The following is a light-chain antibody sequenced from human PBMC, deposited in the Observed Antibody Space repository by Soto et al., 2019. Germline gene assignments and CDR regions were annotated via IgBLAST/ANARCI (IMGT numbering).Light chain of an antibody. CDR3: QQYCSSPRT. J-gene: IGKJ1*01. CDR2: GAS. Sequence: EIVLTQSPGTLSLSPGERATLSCRARQRVSSSYLSWYQQKPGQAPRLLIYGASSRATGIPDRFSGRGSGTHLTHTIRTLEPEDFALYYCQQYCSSPRTFCQGTKVDIK. V-gene: IGKV3-20*01. CDR1: QRVSSSY.